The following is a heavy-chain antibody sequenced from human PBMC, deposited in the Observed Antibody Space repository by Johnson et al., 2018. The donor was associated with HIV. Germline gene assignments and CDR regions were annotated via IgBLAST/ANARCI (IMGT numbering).Heavy chain of an antibody. CDR3: ARIGLPYYYGSGGYSHDAFDI. J-gene: IGHJ3*02. CDR1: GFTFSSYA. CDR2: ISYDGSNK. D-gene: IGHD3-10*01. Sequence: QVQLVESGGGVVQPGRSLRLSCAASGFTFSSYAMHWVRQAPGKGLEWVAVISYDGSNKYYADSVKGRFTISRDNSKNTLYLQMNSLSAEDTAVYYCARIGLPYYYGSGGYSHDAFDIWGQGTMVTVSS. V-gene: IGHV3-30-3*01.